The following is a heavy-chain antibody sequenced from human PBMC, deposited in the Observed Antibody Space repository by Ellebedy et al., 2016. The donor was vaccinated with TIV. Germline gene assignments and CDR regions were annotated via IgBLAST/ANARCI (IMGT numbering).Heavy chain of an antibody. V-gene: IGHV3-7*01. D-gene: IGHD4-17*01. J-gene: IGHJ3*02. CDR1: GFSFRSYW. CDR2: INQDATKT. Sequence: GESLKISCAASGFSFRSYWMTWVRQAPGRGLEWVANINQDATKTFYVDSVDGRFTISRDNAKNSLFLQMNSLRAEDTAVYYCATDGSYGDYLSPAHASVMWGQGTLVSVSS. CDR3: ATDGSYGDYLSPAHASVM.